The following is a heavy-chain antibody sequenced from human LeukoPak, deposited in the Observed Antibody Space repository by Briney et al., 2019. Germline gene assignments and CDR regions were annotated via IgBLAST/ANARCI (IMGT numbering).Heavy chain of an antibody. CDR2: ISANGINT. J-gene: IGHJ4*02. V-gene: IGHV3-23*01. CDR3: ARRITAASTYYFDY. CDR1: GFTFSNHA. D-gene: IGHD6-25*01. Sequence: GGSLRLSCVASGFTFSNHAMNWVRQAPGKGLEWVSSISANGINTYYADSVKGRFTISRDNSKNTLYLQMNSLRAEDAAVYYYARRITAASTYYFDYWGQGTLVPVSS.